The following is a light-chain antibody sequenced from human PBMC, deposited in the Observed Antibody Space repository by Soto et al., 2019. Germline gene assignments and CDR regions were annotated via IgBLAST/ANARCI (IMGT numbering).Light chain of an antibody. CDR1: SSDVGGYDY. J-gene: IGLJ2*01. CDR2: DVS. V-gene: IGLV2-14*01. CDR3: SSYTSSSTVV. Sequence: QSALTQPAAVSGSPGQSITISCTGTSSDVGGYDYVSWYQQHPGKAPKLMIYDVSYRPSGVSNRFSGSKSGNTASLTISGLQAEYEADYYSSSYTSSSTVVFGGGTKLTVL.